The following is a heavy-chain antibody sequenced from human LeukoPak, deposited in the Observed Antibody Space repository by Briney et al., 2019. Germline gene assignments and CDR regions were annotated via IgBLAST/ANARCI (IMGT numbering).Heavy chain of an antibody. V-gene: IGHV3-21*01. Sequence: PGGSLRLSCAASGFTFSSYSMNWVRQAPGKGLEWVSSISSSSSYIYYADSVKGRFTISRDNAKNSLYLQMNSLRAEDTAVYYCARFASLYGSGSYYKYWGQGTLVTVSS. CDR3: ARFASLYGSGSYYKY. CDR1: GFTFSSYS. D-gene: IGHD3-10*01. CDR2: ISSSSSYI. J-gene: IGHJ4*02.